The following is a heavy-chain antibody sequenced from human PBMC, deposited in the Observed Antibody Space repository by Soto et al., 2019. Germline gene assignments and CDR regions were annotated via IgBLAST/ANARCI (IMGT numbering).Heavy chain of an antibody. Sequence: GGSLRLSCTASGFTFGDYAMSWFRQAPGKGLEWVGFIRSKAYGGTTEYAASVKGRFTISRDDSKSIAYLQMNSLKTEDTAVYYCTRDPDTAMVYYYYYGMDVWGQGTTVTVSS. D-gene: IGHD5-18*01. V-gene: IGHV3-49*03. CDR1: GFTFGDYA. CDR2: IRSKAYGGTT. J-gene: IGHJ6*02. CDR3: TRDPDTAMVYYYYYGMDV.